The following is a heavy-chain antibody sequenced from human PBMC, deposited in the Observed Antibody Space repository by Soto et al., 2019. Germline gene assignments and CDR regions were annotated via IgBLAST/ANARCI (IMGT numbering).Heavy chain of an antibody. CDR1: GFTFSSYA. CDR3: ARPEALPKYYDFWSGYYRPNYYYYGMDV. J-gene: IGHJ6*02. D-gene: IGHD3-3*01. V-gene: IGHV3-30-3*01. Sequence: PGGSLRLSCAASGFTFSSYAMHWVRQAPGKGLEWVAVISYDGSNKYYADSVKGRFTISRDNSKNTLYLQMNSLRAEDTAVYYCARPEALPKYYDFWSGYYRPNYYYYGMDVWGQGTTVTVYS. CDR2: ISYDGSNK.